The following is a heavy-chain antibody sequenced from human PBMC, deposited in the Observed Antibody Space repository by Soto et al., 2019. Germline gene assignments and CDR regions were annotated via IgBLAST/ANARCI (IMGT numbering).Heavy chain of an antibody. Sequence: QVQLHQWGGGLLKPSETLSLTCAVSGGSFTDSYWSWIRQAPGKGLEWIGEINHSGSVSYNPSLKNRVTISVDTVQIPVSLELTSVTAADTAVYFCARDRGVVVIDYYGLDVWGQGTTVTVSS. CDR2: INHSGSV. V-gene: IGHV4-34*01. CDR3: ARDRGVVVIDYYGLDV. D-gene: IGHD2-15*01. CDR1: GGSFTDSY. J-gene: IGHJ6*02.